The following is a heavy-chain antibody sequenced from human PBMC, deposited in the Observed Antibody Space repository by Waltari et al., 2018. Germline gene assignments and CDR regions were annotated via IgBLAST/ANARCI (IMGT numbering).Heavy chain of an antibody. V-gene: IGHV3-30-3*01. CDR1: GFTFSTYA. Sequence: QVQLVESGGGVVQPGRSLRLSCAASGFTFSTYAMHWVRQAPGKGLEGVAIISYDGVNEYYADSVKGRFTISRDNSKNTQYLQMNSLRPEDTAVYYCAREFIYKGYFDYWGQGTLVTVSS. J-gene: IGHJ4*02. D-gene: IGHD3-10*01. CDR3: AREFIYKGYFDY. CDR2: ISYDGVNE.